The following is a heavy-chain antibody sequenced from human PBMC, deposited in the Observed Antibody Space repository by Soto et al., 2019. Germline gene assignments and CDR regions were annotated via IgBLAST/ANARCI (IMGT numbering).Heavy chain of an antibody. J-gene: IGHJ6*02. CDR2: IYYSGST. CDR1: GGSISSGGYY. CDR3: AREFLEWLSPQAPAHYYGMDV. D-gene: IGHD3-3*01. V-gene: IGHV4-31*03. Sequence: SETLSLTCTVSGGSISSGGYYWSWIRQHPGKGLEWIGYIYYSGSTYYNPSLKSRVTIPVDTSKNQFSLKLSSVTAADTAVYYCAREFLEWLSPQAPAHYYGMDVWGQGTTVTVSS.